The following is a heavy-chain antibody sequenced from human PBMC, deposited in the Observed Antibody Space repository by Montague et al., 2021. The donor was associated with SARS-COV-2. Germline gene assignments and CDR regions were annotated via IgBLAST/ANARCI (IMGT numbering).Heavy chain of an antibody. J-gene: IGHJ2*01. D-gene: IGHD3-3*01. CDR1: GGSISSGGYY. Sequence: TLSLTCTVSGGSISSGGYYWSWIRQHPGKGLEWIGYIYYSGSTYYNPSLKSRVTISVDTSKNQFSLKLSSVTAADTAVYYCASSSAPSCTICGVSNTYWYFDLWGRGTLVTVSS. CDR3: ASSSAPSCTICGVSNTYWYFDL. V-gene: IGHV4-31*03. CDR2: IYYSGST.